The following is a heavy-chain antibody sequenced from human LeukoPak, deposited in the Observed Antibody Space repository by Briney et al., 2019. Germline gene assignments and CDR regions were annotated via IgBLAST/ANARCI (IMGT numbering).Heavy chain of an antibody. CDR2: IYSSGST. CDR1: GGSISSGSHY. CDR3: ARLHPLRRGHYYYYMDV. D-gene: IGHD4-17*01. J-gene: IGHJ6*03. V-gene: IGHV4-61*02. Sequence: SETLSLTCTVFGGSISSGSHYWSWIRQPAGKGLEWIGRIYSSGSTNYNPSLKSRVTISIDTSKNQFSLKLSSVTAADTAVYYCARLHPLRRGHYYYYMDVWGKGTTVTVSS.